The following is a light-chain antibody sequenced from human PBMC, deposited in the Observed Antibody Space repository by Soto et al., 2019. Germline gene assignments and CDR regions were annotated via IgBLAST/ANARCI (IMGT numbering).Light chain of an antibody. CDR3: SSHTDTYTFV. J-gene: IGLJ1*01. Sequence: QSALAQPASVSGSPGQSITISCTGTSTDIGGYDYVSWYKHHPSKAPKLLIYEVSNRPLGVSNRFAGSKSDNTASLTISGLQTEDEADYYCSSHTDTYTFVFGTGTKVTVL. CDR1: STDIGGYDY. CDR2: EVS. V-gene: IGLV2-14*01.